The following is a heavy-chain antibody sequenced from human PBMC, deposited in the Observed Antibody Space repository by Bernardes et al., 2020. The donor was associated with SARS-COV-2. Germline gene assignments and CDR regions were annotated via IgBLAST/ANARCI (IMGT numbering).Heavy chain of an antibody. CDR2: IRSKANSYAT. V-gene: IGHV3-73*01. CDR1: GFTFSGSA. D-gene: IGHD2-21*02. J-gene: IGHJ6*02. CDR3: TRLAYCGGDCYASQYYYYGMDV. Sequence: GSLRLSCAASGFTFSGSAMHWVRQASGKGLEWVGRIRSKANSYATAYAASVKGRFTISRDDSKNTAYLQMNSLKTEDTAVYYCTRLAYCGGDCYASQYYYYGMDVWGQGTTVTVSS.